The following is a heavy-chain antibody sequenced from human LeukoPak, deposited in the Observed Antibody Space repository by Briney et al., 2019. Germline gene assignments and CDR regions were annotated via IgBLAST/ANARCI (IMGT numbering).Heavy chain of an antibody. CDR2: ISSSSDYI. Sequence: GGSLRLSCAASGFTFSSYNMNWVRQAPGKGLEWVSSISSSSDYIYYADSVKGRFTISRDNAKNSLYLQMNSLRAEDTAVFYCAKSFWWFGEFSPFDYWGQGTLVTVSS. J-gene: IGHJ4*02. D-gene: IGHD3-10*01. CDR3: AKSFWWFGEFSPFDY. V-gene: IGHV3-21*01. CDR1: GFTFSSYN.